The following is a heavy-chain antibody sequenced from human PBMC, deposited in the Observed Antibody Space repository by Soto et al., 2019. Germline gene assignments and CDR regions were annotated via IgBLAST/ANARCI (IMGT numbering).Heavy chain of an antibody. D-gene: IGHD2-15*01. CDR2: IYYSGST. Sequence: PSETLSLTCTVSGGSISSGDYYWSWIRQPPGKGLEWIGYIYYSGSTYYNPSLKSRVTISVDTSKNQFSLKLSSVTAADTAVYYCARGGHGYCSGGSCYSSYWGQGTLVTVSS. V-gene: IGHV4-30-4*01. CDR1: GGSISSGDYY. J-gene: IGHJ4*02. CDR3: ARGGHGYCSGGSCYSSY.